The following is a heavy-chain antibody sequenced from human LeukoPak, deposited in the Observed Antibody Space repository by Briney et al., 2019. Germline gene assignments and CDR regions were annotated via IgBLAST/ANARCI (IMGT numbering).Heavy chain of an antibody. D-gene: IGHD3-9*01. J-gene: IGHJ6*03. V-gene: IGHV4-59*01. CDR2: IYYSGST. Sequence: PSETLSLTCTVSGGSISGYSWSWIRQSPGKGLEWIGYIYYSGSTNYNPSLKSRVTISVDTSKNQFSLKLSSVTAADTAVYYCARSDWLSGYMDVWGKGTTVTISS. CDR3: ARSDWLSGYMDV. CDR1: GGSISGYS.